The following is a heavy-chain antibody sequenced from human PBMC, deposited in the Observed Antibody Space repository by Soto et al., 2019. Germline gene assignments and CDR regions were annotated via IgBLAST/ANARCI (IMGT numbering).Heavy chain of an antibody. V-gene: IGHV3-64D*08. CDR3: VKGKTYYYDSSGLPTGGMDV. D-gene: IGHD3-22*01. CDR1: GFTFSSYA. Sequence: GGSLRLSCSASGFTFSSYAMHWVRQAPGKGLEFFSAISSNGGSTYYADSVKGRFTISRDNSKNTLYLQMSSLRAEDTAVYYCVKGKTYYYDSSGLPTGGMDVWGQGTTVTVSS. J-gene: IGHJ6*02. CDR2: ISSNGGST.